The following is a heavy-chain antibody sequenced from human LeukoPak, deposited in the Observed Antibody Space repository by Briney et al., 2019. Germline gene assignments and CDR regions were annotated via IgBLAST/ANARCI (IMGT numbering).Heavy chain of an antibody. CDR3: AKIPDYYGSVSMDV. J-gene: IGHJ6*02. Sequence: PGGSLRLSCAVSGFTFSSFAMSWVRQAPGKGLEWVSAISGSGGSTYYADSVKGRFTISRDNSKNTLYLQMNGLRAEDTAVYYCAKIPDYYGSVSMDVWGQGTTVTVSS. CDR2: ISGSGGST. V-gene: IGHV3-23*01. CDR1: GFTFSSFA. D-gene: IGHD3-10*01.